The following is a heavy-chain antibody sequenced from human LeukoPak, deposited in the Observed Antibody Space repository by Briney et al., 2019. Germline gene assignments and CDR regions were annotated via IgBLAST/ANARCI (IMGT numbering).Heavy chain of an antibody. Sequence: PGGSLRLSCAASGFTFSSYWMSWVRQAPGKGLEWVANIKQDGSEKYYVDSVKGRFTISRDNAKNSLYLQMNSLRAEDTAVYYCARVRGAHSSSWSYYYYYYYMDVWGKGTTVTISS. CDR1: GFTFSSYW. V-gene: IGHV3-7*01. D-gene: IGHD6-13*01. CDR2: IKQDGSEK. CDR3: ARVRGAHSSSWSYYYYYYYMDV. J-gene: IGHJ6*03.